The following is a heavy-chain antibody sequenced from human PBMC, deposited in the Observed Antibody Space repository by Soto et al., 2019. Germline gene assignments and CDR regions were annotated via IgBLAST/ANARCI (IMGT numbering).Heavy chain of an antibody. J-gene: IGHJ5*02. D-gene: IGHD6-13*01. Sequence: SVKVSCKASGGTFSSYAISWVRQAPGQGLEWMGGIIPIFGTANYALKFQGRVTITADESTSTAYMELSSLRSEDTAVYYCARGIAAAGTVWFDPWGQGTLVTVSS. CDR1: GGTFSSYA. CDR2: IIPIFGTA. V-gene: IGHV1-69*13. CDR3: ARGIAAAGTVWFDP.